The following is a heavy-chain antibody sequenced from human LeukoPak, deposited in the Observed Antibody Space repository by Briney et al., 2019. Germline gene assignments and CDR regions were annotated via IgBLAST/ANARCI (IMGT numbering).Heavy chain of an antibody. CDR2: IHPSGST. D-gene: IGHD7-27*01. CDR1: GGSLSGYY. J-gene: IGHJ4*02. V-gene: IGHV4-34*01. CDR3: SRGEDASKVGNY. Sequence: SETLSLTCAVYGGSLSGYYLTWIRRPPGKGLEWIGEIHPSGSTNYNPSFGSRLSISADTSKNQFFLRLNSVTAADTAVYYCSRGEDASKVGNYWGQGTLVTVSS.